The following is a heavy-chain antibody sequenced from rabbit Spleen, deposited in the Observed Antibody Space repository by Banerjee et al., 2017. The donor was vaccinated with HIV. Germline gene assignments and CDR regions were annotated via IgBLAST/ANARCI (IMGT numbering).Heavy chain of an antibody. CDR2: INAVTGKA. CDR3: ARDTSSSFSSYGMDL. Sequence: QSLEESGGDLVKPGASLTLTCTASGVSFSSSSYMCWVRQAPGKGLEWIACINAVTGKAVYASWAKGRFTFSKTSSTTVTLQMTRLTAADTATYFCARDTSSSFSSYGMDLWGQGTLVTV. J-gene: IGHJ6*01. D-gene: IGHD1-1*01. V-gene: IGHV1S40*01. CDR1: GVSFSSSSY.